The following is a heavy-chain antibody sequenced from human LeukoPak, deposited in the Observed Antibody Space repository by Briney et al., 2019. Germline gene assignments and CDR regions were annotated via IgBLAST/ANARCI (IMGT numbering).Heavy chain of an antibody. V-gene: IGHV4-39*01. CDR3: ARHGPPKMVVVVTPPDY. Sequence: SETLSLTCPVSGGSISSSPYSWGWVRQPPGKGLEWIGTIYYTGNTYYNPSLKSRVTISIDTSKNQFSLKLTSVTAADTAVYYCARHGPPKMVVVVTPPDYWGQGTLVTVSS. D-gene: IGHD4-23*01. J-gene: IGHJ4*02. CDR1: GGSISSSPYS. CDR2: IYYTGNT.